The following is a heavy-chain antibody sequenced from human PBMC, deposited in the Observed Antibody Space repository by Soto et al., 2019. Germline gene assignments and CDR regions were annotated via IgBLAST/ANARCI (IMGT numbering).Heavy chain of an antibody. CDR3: AREKFGELFPDY. J-gene: IGHJ4*02. V-gene: IGHV4-31*03. CDR2: IYYSGST. CDR1: GGSISSGGYY. Sequence: LSLTCTVSGGSISSGGYYWSWIRQHPGKGLEWIGYIYYSGSTYYNPSLKSRVTISVDMSKNQFSLKLSSVTAADTAVYYCAREKFGELFPDYWGQGALVTVSS. D-gene: IGHD3-10*01.